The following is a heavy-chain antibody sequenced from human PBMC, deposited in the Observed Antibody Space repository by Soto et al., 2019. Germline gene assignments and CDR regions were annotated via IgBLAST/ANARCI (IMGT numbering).Heavy chain of an antibody. J-gene: IGHJ6*02. Sequence: QVQVVQSGVEVRRPGSSVKVSCKASGDTFKNCVISWVRQAPGQGLEWMGGIIPLFGTTDFAQRFQGRLTITTEKSTTIAYMELSRLRSEDTATYYCAAELGFGKLSVVWGQGTTVIVSS. CDR2: IIPLFGTT. D-gene: IGHD3-10*01. CDR3: AAELGFGKLSVV. V-gene: IGHV1-69*06. CDR1: GDTFKNCV.